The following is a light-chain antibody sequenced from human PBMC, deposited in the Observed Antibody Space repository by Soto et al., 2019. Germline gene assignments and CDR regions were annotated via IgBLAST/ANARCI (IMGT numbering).Light chain of an antibody. Sequence: EKVMTQSPAALSVSPGERATLSCRPSQSVNSNLAWYQQKPGQAPRLLLYGASTRATGIPARFSGSASGTEFTLTISSLQSEDSAVYYCQQYNDWPLTFGGGTKVDIK. CDR1: QSVNSN. CDR3: QQYNDWPLT. V-gene: IGKV3-15*01. CDR2: GAS. J-gene: IGKJ4*01.